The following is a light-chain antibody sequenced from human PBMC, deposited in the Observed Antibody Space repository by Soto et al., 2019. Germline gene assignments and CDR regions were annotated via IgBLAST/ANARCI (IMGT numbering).Light chain of an antibody. Sequence: PGSRSIDREEGATVSCRASQSVSSNLAWYQQKPGQAPRLLISDASTRATGTPARFSGSGCGTECTLTVSSLQTEDFAVYYCQQRSDWITFGQGTRLEIK. CDR2: DAS. V-gene: IGKV3-15*01. CDR3: QQRSDWIT. CDR1: QSVSSN. J-gene: IGKJ5*01.